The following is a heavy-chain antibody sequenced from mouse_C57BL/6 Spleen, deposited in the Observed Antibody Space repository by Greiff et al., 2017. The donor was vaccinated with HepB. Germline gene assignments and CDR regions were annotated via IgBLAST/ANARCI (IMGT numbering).Heavy chain of an antibody. D-gene: IGHD2-5*01. CDR3: AREMGYSNHPWFAY. Sequence: QVQLQQPGAELVRPGPSVKLSCKASGYTFTSYWMDWVKQRPGQGLEWIGNIYPSDSETHYNQKFKDKATLTVDKSSSTAYMQLSSLTSEDSAVYYCAREMGYSNHPWFAYWGQGTLVTVSA. J-gene: IGHJ3*01. CDR2: IYPSDSET. V-gene: IGHV1-61*01. CDR1: GYTFTSYW.